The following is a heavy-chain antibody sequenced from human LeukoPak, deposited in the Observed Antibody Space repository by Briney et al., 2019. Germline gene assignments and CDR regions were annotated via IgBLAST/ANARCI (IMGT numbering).Heavy chain of an antibody. Sequence: PGRSLRLSCAASGFTFSSYGMHWVRQAPGKGLEWVAVISYDGSNKYYADSVKGRFTISRDNSKNTLYLQMNSLRAEDTAVYYCAVVRGVIYFDYWGQGTLVTVSS. CDR1: GFTFSSYG. D-gene: IGHD3-10*01. J-gene: IGHJ4*02. V-gene: IGHV3-30*03. CDR3: AVVRGVIYFDY. CDR2: ISYDGSNK.